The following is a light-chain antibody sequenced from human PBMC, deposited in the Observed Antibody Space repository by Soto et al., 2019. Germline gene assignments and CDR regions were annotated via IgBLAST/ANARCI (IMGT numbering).Light chain of an antibody. CDR2: HVT. CDR3: CSLTTSHTYV. Sequence: QSALTQPASVAGSPGQSITISCTGTSSDIGHYDYVSWYQQHPGKAPKLMIYHVTYRPSGVSNRYSGSKSGNSASLTISGLQADDESDYYCCSLTTSHTYVFARATKVTVL. J-gene: IGLJ1*01. CDR1: SSDIGHYDY. V-gene: IGLV2-14*03.